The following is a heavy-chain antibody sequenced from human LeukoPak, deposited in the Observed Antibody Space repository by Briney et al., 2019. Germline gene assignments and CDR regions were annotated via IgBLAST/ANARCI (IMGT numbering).Heavy chain of an antibody. V-gene: IGHV4-61*02. CDR1: GGSISSSSYY. J-gene: IGHJ3*02. D-gene: IGHD3-3*01. CDR3: ARCHTIFGVVIRGGAFEI. Sequence: PSETLSLTCTVSGGSISSSSYYWSWIRQPAGKGLEWIGRIYTSGSTNYNPSLKSRVTMSVDTSKNQFSLKLSSVTAADTAVYYCARCHTIFGVVIRGGAFEIWGQGTMVTVSS. CDR2: IYTSGST.